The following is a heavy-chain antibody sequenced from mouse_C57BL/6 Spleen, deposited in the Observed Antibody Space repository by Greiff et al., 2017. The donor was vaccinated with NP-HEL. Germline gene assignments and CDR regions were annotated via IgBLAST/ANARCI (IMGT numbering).Heavy chain of an antibody. J-gene: IGHJ1*03. CDR3: ARYYGSSFYWYFDV. CDR2: ISSGSSTI. D-gene: IGHD1-1*01. Sequence: EVKVVESGGGLVKPGGSLKLSCAASGFTFSDYGMHWVRQAPEKGLEWVAYISSGSSTIYYADTVKGRFTISRDNAKNTLFLQMTSLRSEDTAMYYCARYYGSSFYWYFDVWGTGTTVTVSS. V-gene: IGHV5-17*01. CDR1: GFTFSDYG.